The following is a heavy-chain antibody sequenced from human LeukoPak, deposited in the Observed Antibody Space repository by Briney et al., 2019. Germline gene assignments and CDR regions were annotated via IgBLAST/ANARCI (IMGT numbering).Heavy chain of an antibody. CDR2: ISAYNGNT. D-gene: IGHD3-3*01. CDR1: GYTFTSYG. J-gene: IGHJ6*02. Sequence: ASVKVSCTASGYTFTSYGISWVRQAPGQGLEWMGWISAYNGNTNYAQKLQGRVTMTTDTSTSTAYMELRSLRSDDTAVYYCARDPALRFLEWLSPSYYYYGMDVWGQGTTVTVSS. CDR3: ARDPALRFLEWLSPSYYYYGMDV. V-gene: IGHV1-18*01.